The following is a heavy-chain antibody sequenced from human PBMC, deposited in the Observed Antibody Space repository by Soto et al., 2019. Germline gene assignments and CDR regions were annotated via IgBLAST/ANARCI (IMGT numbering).Heavy chain of an antibody. CDR1: GFTVSSHY. CDR2: IYHSGTS. Sequence: EVQLVESGGGLVQPGGSLRLSCAASGFTVSSHYINWVRQAPGKGLDWVSVIYHSGTSFYADSEKGRFTVSRDTAKNAVFLQMSSLRAEDTAVYFCARGTWIVRGLIPDAFDIWGEGTMVTVSS. CDR3: ARGTWIVRGLIPDAFDI. V-gene: IGHV3-66*01. J-gene: IGHJ3*02. D-gene: IGHD3-10*01.